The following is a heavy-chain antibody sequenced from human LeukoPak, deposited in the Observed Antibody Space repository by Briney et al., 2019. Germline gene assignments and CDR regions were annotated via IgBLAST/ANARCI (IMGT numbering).Heavy chain of an antibody. V-gene: IGHV1-69*02. J-gene: IGHJ5*02. CDR2: IIPILNIT. D-gene: IGHD6-19*01. CDR1: VGTFSSYS. Sequence: ASVTVSCTASVGTFSSYSISWVRQAPGQGLEWMGRIIPILNITNFEQKYQGRVAITADRSTHIVYMELSSLRSEDTAVYYCARGGLYSSAWFDPWGQGTLVTVSS. CDR3: ARGGLYSSAWFDP.